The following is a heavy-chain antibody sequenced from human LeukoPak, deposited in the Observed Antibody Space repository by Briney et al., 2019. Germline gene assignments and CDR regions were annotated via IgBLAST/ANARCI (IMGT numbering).Heavy chain of an antibody. CDR2: ISYTGST. D-gene: IGHD6-13*01. CDR1: GGSISSGDYY. CDR3: ARDRSRYSSTWGFDY. V-gene: IGHV4-31*03. Sequence: SETLSLTCTVSGGSISSGDYYWSWTRQHPGKGLEWIGYISYTGSTYYNPSLKSRVTISAGTSENQFSLKLSSVTAADTAVYYCARDRSRYSSTWGFDYWGQGTLVTVSS. J-gene: IGHJ4*02.